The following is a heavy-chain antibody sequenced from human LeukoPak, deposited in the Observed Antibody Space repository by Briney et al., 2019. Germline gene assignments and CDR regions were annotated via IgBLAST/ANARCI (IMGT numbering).Heavy chain of an antibody. CDR3: AGGLDGLDY. V-gene: IGHV4-59*01. D-gene: IGHD5-24*01. CDR1: GGSISGYY. CDR2: IYYSGST. J-gene: IGHJ4*02. Sequence: SETLSLSCTVSGGSISGYYWNWIRQPPVKGLEWIGYIYYSGSTNYNPSLKSRVTISVDTSKNQFSLKLSSVTAADTAVYYCAGGLDGLDYWGQGTLVTVSS.